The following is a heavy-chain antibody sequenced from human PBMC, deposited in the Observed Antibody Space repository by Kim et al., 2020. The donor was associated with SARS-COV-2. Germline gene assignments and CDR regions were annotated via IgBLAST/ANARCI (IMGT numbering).Heavy chain of an antibody. D-gene: IGHD3-22*01. Sequence: GGSLRLSCGASGFAFSNYAMTWVRQAPGKGLEWVSTISGIDVTTTYADSVKGRFTISRDNSKNTLYLQMNSLRADDTAVYYFAKSYQTYYYWFYFLGQG. J-gene: IGHJ4*02. CDR1: GFAFSNYA. CDR3: AKSYQTYYYWFYF. CDR2: ISGIDVTT. V-gene: IGHV3-23*01.